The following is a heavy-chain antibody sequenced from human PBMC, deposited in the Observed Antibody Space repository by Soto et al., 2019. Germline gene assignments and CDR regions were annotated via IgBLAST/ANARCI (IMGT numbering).Heavy chain of an antibody. J-gene: IGHJ5*02. CDR2: IYYSGST. Sequence: ASETLSLTCTVSGGSIGSGGYYWSWIRQHPGKGLEWIGYIYYSGSTYYNPSLKSRVTISVDTSKNQFSLKLSSVTAADTAVYYCARDWEDSPNWFDPWGQGTLVTVSS. CDR3: ARDWEDSPNWFDP. V-gene: IGHV4-31*03. CDR1: GGSIGSGGYY. D-gene: IGHD6-6*01.